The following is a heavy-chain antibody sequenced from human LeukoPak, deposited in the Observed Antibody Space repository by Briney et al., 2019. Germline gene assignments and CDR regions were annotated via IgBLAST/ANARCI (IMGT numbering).Heavy chain of an antibody. J-gene: IGHJ3*02. CDR1: GGTFSSYA. CDR2: IIPIFGTA. D-gene: IGHD3-3*01. V-gene: IGHV1-69*05. Sequence: SVKVSCKASGGTFSSYAISWVRQAPGQGLEWMGRIIPIFGTANYAQKFQVRVTITTDESTSTAYMELSSLRSEDTAVYYCARASYDFWSGYYIGNAFDIWGQGTMVTVSS. CDR3: ARASYDFWSGYYIGNAFDI.